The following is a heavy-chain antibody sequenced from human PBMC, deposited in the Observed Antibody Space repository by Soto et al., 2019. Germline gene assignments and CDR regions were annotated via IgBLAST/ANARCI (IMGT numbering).Heavy chain of an antibody. CDR2: IYPGDSDT. Sequence: XESLKVSWKCSGNSFSSYWIALVRQMPGKGLEWMGIIYPGDSDTRYSPSFQGQVTFSVDKSNNTAYLQWSSLKASDTAMYYCARQGSNGAYYYYGMDVWGQGTAVTVSS. CDR3: ARQGSNGAYYYYGMDV. D-gene: IGHD2-8*01. J-gene: IGHJ6*02. V-gene: IGHV5-51*01. CDR1: GNSFSSYW.